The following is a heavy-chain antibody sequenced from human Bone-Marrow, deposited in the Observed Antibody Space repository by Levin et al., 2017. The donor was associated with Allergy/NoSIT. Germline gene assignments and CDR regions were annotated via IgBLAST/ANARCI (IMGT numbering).Heavy chain of an antibody. CDR2: IYYNGGP. J-gene: IGHJ4*01. CDR3: ARDRKRGVAALFDF. Sequence: PSETLSLTCTVSGDSVNNENYYWAWVRQPPGKGLEWIGSIYYNGGPYSHPALNRRVTISLYRSRNQFSLRLVSMTAADTAVYYCARDRKRGVAALFDFWGRGSLVTVSS. CDR1: GDSVNNENYY. V-gene: IGHV4-39*07. D-gene: IGHD6-19*01.